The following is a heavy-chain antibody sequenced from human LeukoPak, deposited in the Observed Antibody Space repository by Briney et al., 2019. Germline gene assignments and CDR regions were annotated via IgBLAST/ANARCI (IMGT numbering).Heavy chain of an antibody. CDR2: INGNGGRT. J-gene: IGHJ3*02. D-gene: IGHD6-13*01. V-gene: IGHV3-20*04. Sequence: GGSLRLSCAASGFTFDDYGMSWVRQAPGKGLEWVSGINGNGGRTGYADSVKGRFTISRDNAKNSLYLQMNSLRAEDTAVYYCTREETGIAAAGSAFEIWGQGTRVTVSA. CDR1: GFTFDDYG. CDR3: TREETGIAAAGSAFEI.